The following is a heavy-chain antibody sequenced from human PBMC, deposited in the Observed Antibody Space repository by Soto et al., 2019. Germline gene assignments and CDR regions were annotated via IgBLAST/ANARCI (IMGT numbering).Heavy chain of an antibody. CDR3: ARMRKSSGSYFNSYYYMDV. Sequence: GASVKVSCKASGYTFTGYYMHWVRQAPGQGLEWMGWINPNSGGTNYAQKFQGWVTMTRDTSISTAYMELSGLRSDDTAVYYCARMRKSSGSYFNSYYYMDVWGKGTTVTVSS. D-gene: IGHD3-10*01. CDR2: INPNSGGT. CDR1: GYTFTGYY. J-gene: IGHJ6*03. V-gene: IGHV1-2*04.